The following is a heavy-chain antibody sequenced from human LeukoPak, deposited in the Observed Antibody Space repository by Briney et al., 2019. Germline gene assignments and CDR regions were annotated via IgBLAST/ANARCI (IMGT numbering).Heavy chain of an antibody. CDR3: ARSDTAMVTFDY. J-gene: IGHJ4*02. CDR2: IYYSGST. D-gene: IGHD5-18*01. V-gene: IGHV4-59*01. Sequence: SETLSPTCTVSGGSISSYYWSWIRQPPGKGLEWIGYIYYSGSTNYNPSLKSRVTISVDTSKNQFSLKLSSVTAADTAAYYCARSDTAMVTFDYWGQGTLVTVSS. CDR1: GGSISSYY.